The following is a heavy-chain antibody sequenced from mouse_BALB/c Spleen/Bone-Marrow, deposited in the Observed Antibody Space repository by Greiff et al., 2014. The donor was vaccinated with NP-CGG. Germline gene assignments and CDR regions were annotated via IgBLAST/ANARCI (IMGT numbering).Heavy chain of an antibody. Sequence: VQLKQSGGGLVQPGGSLRLSCATSGFTFSDFYMEWVRQPPGKGLEWIAASRNKANDYTTEYSASVKGRFIVSRDTSQSILYLQMNALRAEDTAIYYCARDYYYGAMDYWGQGTSVTVSS. J-gene: IGHJ4*01. CDR3: ARDYYYGAMDY. V-gene: IGHV7-1*02. CDR2: SRNKANDYTT. D-gene: IGHD1-1*01. CDR1: GFTFSDFY.